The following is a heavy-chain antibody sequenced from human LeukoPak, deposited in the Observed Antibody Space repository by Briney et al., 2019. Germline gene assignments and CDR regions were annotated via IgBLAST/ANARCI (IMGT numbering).Heavy chain of an antibody. V-gene: IGHV7-4-1*02. D-gene: IGHD5-24*01. CDR2: INTNTGNP. J-gene: IGHJ3*02. Sequence: ASVKVSCKASGYTVTSYAMNWVRQAPGQGLEWMGGINTNTGNPTYAQGFTGRFVFSLDTSVSTAYLQISSLKAEDTAVYYCARPLPAREGYDAFDIWGQGTMVTVSS. CDR1: GYTVTSYA. CDR3: ARPLPAREGYDAFDI.